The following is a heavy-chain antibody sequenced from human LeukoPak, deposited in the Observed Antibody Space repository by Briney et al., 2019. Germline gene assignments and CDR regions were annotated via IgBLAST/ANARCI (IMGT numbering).Heavy chain of an antibody. CDR3: ARHRGRGVYYDSSGYYLNDAFDI. V-gene: IGHV4-39*01. D-gene: IGHD3-22*01. Sequence: PSETLSLTCTVSGGSISSSSYYWGWIRQPPGKGLEWIVSIYYSGSTYYNPCLKSRVTISVDTSKNQFSLKLSSVTAADTAVYYCARHRGRGVYYDSSGYYLNDAFDIWGQGTMVTVSS. CDR2: IYYSGST. CDR1: GGSISSSSYY. J-gene: IGHJ3*02.